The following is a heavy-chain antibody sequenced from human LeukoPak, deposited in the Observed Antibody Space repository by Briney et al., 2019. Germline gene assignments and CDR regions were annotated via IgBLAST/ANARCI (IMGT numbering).Heavy chain of an antibody. CDR3: AKGPLSFGELTVKYLQD. CDR2: ISGSGGST. CDR1: RFKFSGYA. J-gene: IGHJ1*01. D-gene: IGHD3-10*01. V-gene: IGHV3-23*01. Sequence: GGSLRPSCSAARFKFSGYAMSWVRQAPGKGLEWVSVISGSGGSTFYADAVKGRFTISRDNSKNTLFLQMHSLSVEDTAVYFCAKGPLSFGELTVKYLQDWGQGTLVTVSS.